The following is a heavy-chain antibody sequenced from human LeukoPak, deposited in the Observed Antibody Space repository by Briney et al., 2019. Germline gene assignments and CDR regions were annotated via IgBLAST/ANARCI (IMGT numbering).Heavy chain of an antibody. D-gene: IGHD2-15*01. Sequence: QPGGSLRLSCVASGFTFSSYEMNWVRQAPGKGLEWISYISSGGTMKYYADSVKGRFTISRDNARNSLSLRMNSLRAEDTAIYYCAREAAGSFDYWAPGTLVTASS. CDR1: GFTFSSYE. CDR3: AREAAGSFDY. CDR2: ISSGGTMK. J-gene: IGHJ4*02. V-gene: IGHV3-48*03.